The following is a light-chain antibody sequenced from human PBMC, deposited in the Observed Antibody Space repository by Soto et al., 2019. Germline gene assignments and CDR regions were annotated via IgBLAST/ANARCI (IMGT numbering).Light chain of an antibody. CDR1: TSNIGTYP. V-gene: IGLV1-44*01. CDR2: MNN. J-gene: IGLJ1*01. CDR3: AAWDDSLNGYV. Sequence: QSALTQPPSVSGTPGQRVTISCSGSTSNIGTYPVNWYQQLPGTAPKLLVYMNNQRPSGVPDRFSGSKSGTSASLAISGLQSEDEADYHCAAWDDSLNGYVFGTGTKVTVL.